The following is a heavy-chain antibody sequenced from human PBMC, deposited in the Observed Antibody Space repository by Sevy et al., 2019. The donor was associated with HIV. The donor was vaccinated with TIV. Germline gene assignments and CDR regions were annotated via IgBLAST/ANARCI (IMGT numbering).Heavy chain of an antibody. D-gene: IGHD3-22*01. CDR1: GFTFSSYS. V-gene: IGHV3-48*02. CDR2: ISSSSSTI. CDR3: ATSGTGSIGYQGDEYFQH. J-gene: IGHJ1*01. Sequence: GGSLRLSCAASGFTFSSYSMNWVRQAPGKGLEWVSYISSSSSTIYYAESVKGRFNISRDNAKNSLYLQMNSLRDEDTSVYHWATSGTGSIGYQGDEYFQHWGQGTLVTVSS.